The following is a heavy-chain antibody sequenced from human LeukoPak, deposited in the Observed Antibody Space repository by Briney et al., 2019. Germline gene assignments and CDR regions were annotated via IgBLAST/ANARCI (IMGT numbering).Heavy chain of an antibody. CDR2: INHSGST. V-gene: IGHV4-34*01. D-gene: IGHD3-10*01. Sequence: SETLSLTCTVSGGSISSYYWSWIRQPPGKGLEWIGEINHSGSTNYNPSLKSRVTISVDTSKNQFSLKLSSVTAADTAVYYCARTLDYYGSGSPYYYYYMDVWGKGTTVTISS. CDR3: ARTLDYYGSGSPYYYYYMDV. J-gene: IGHJ6*03. CDR1: GGSISSYY.